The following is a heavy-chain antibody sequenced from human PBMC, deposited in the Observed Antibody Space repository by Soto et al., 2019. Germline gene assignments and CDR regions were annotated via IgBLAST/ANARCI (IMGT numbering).Heavy chain of an antibody. CDR3: ARGRYCLTGRCFPNWFDS. J-gene: IGHJ5*01. Sequence: SQTLSLTCTVSGGSISSGGYYWSWIRQHPGKGLEWIGYIFYTATTYYNPSFESRVAISVDTSKSQFSLNVTSVTAADTAVYFCARGRYCLTGRCFPNWFDSWGQGALVTVSS. V-gene: IGHV4-30-4*08. CDR2: IFYTATT. CDR1: GGSISSGGYY. D-gene: IGHD7-27*01.